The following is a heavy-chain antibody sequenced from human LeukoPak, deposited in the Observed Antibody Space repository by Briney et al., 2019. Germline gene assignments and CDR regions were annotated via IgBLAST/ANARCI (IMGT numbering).Heavy chain of an antibody. Sequence: SQTLSLTCTVSGGSISSGDYYWSWIRQPPGKGLEWIGYIYYSGSTYYNPSLKSRATISVDTSKNQFSLKLSSVTAADTAVYYCAREDYGDYGRFVDYWGQGTLVTVSS. J-gene: IGHJ4*02. V-gene: IGHV4-30-4*01. D-gene: IGHD4-17*01. CDR3: AREDYGDYGRFVDY. CDR2: IYYSGST. CDR1: GGSISSGDYY.